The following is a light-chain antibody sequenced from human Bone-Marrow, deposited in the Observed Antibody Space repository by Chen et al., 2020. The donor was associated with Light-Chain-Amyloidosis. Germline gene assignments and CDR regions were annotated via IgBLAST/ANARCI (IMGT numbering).Light chain of an antibody. Sequence: IVMTQSPDSLAVSLGERATINCKSSQSVLYSSNNKNYLAWYQQKPGQPPKLLIHWASTRESGVHDRFSGSGTGTDINNTISRLQAEDVAEYYGQQYNNTLTVGPGTKVNIK. CDR1: QSVLYSSNNKNY. CDR2: WAS. CDR3: QQYNNTLT. J-gene: IGKJ3*01. V-gene: IGKV4-1*01.